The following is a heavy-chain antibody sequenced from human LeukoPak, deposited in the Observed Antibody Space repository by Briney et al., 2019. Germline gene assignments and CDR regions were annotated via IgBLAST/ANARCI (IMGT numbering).Heavy chain of an antibody. CDR2: ISASGGST. CDR3: AKERAYYYDSSGYYPDAFDI. V-gene: IGHV3-23*01. Sequence: PGGSLRLSCAASGLTFTSYAMSWVRQAPGKGLEWVSGISASGGSTYYADSVKGRFTISRDNSKNTLYLQMNSLRAEDTAVYYCAKERAYYYDSSGYYPDAFDIWGQGTMVTVSS. J-gene: IGHJ3*02. D-gene: IGHD3-22*01. CDR1: GLTFTSYA.